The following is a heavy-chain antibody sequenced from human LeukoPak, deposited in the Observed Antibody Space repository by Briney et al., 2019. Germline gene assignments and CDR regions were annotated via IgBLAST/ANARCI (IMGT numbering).Heavy chain of an antibody. J-gene: IGHJ6*02. CDR3: ARDFSWTGDYYYYGMGV. CDR2: IIPILGIA. V-gene: IGHV1-69*04. D-gene: IGHD3/OR15-3a*01. Sequence: SVKVSCKASGGTFSSYATSWVRQAPGQGLEWMGRIIPILGIANYAQKFQGRVTITADKSTSTAYMELSSLRSEDTAVYYCARDFSWTGDYYYYGMGVWGQGTTVTVSS. CDR1: GGTFSSYA.